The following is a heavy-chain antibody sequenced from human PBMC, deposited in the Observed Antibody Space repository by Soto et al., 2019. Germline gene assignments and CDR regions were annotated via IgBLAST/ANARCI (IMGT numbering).Heavy chain of an antibody. J-gene: IGHJ6*02. CDR1: GGSPRRRGSD. V-gene: IGHV4-39*01. Sequence: SETLSLTSTVAGGSPRRRGSDWGRSRQERGKGLEWIGHVYYGGSTYYNPSLKSRVTISVETSKSQFSLKLSSVTAADTAVYYCAGGDYYHTSGYYFYYYTMGFWGQRTTGTRSS. D-gene: IGHD3-22*01. CDR2: VYYGGST. CDR3: AGGDYYHTSGYYFYYYTMGF.